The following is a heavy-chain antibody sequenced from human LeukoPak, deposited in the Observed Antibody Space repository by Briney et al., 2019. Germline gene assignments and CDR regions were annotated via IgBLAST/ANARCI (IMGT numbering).Heavy chain of an antibody. CDR3: ARGKVVYAPSASGVDY. CDR2: ISAYNGNT. Sequence: ASVKVSCKASGYTFTSYGIRWVRQAPGQGLEWMGWISAYNGNTNYAQKLQGRVTMTTDTSTSTAYMELRSLRSDDTAVYYCARGKVVYAPSASGVDYWGQGTLVTVSS. CDR1: GYTFTSYG. V-gene: IGHV1-18*01. D-gene: IGHD2-8*02. J-gene: IGHJ4*02.